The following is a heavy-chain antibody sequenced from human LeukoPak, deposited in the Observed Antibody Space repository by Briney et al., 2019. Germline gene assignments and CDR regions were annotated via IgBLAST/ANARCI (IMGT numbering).Heavy chain of an antibody. CDR2: IYSGGST. Sequence: PGGSLRLSCAASGFTVSSNYMSWVRQAPGKGLEWVSVIYSGGSTYYADSVKGRFTISRDNSKNTLYLQMNSLRAEDTAVYYCARDCGGDCKDVDYWGQGTLVTVFS. CDR3: ARDCGGDCKDVDY. D-gene: IGHD2-21*02. J-gene: IGHJ4*02. V-gene: IGHV3-66*01. CDR1: GFTVSSNY.